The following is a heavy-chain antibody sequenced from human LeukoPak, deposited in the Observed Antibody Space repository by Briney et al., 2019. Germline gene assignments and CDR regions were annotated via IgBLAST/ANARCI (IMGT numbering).Heavy chain of an antibody. Sequence: GGSLRLSCAASGFTFSSYGMHWVRQAPGKGLEWVAVIWYDGSNKYYADSVKGRFTISRDNSKNTLYLQMNSLRAEDTAVYYCAKDLSRFYYYGVDVWGQGTTLTVSS. J-gene: IGHJ6*02. V-gene: IGHV3-33*06. D-gene: IGHD3-3*01. CDR3: AKDLSRFYYYGVDV. CDR2: IWYDGSNK. CDR1: GFTFSSYG.